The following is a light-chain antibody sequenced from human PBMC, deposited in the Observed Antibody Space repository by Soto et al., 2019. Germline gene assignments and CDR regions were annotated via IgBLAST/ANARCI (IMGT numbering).Light chain of an antibody. V-gene: IGKV3-20*01. CDR1: QSVSSSY. J-gene: IGKJ1*01. CDR3: QQYGSSPLT. Sequence: EIVLTQSPGPLSLSPGEIATLSCGASQSVSSSYLAWYQQKPGQAPRLLMYGASSRATGIPDRFSGSGSGTDFTLTISRLEPEDFALYYCQQYGSSPLTFGQGTKVDIK. CDR2: GAS.